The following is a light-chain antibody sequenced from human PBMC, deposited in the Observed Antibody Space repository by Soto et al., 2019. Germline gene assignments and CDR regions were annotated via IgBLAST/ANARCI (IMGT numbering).Light chain of an antibody. CDR2: DVT. CDR1: SSDVGGYNY. Sequence: QSVLTQPRSVSGSPGQSVAISCTGTSSDVGGYNYVSWYQQHPGKVPKLIIYDVTERPSGVPDRFSGSKSGNSASLTISGLQAEDEADYYCSSNAVLFTLFGRGTKLTVL. CDR3: SSNAVLFTL. J-gene: IGLJ2*01. V-gene: IGLV2-11*01.